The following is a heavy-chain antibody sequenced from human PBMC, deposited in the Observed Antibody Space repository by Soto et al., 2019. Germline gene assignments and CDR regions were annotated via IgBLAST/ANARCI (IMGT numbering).Heavy chain of an antibody. Sequence: ASETLSLTCTVSGGSISSYYWSWIRQPPGKGLEWIGYIYYSGSTNYNPSLKSRVTISVDTSKNQFSLKLSSVTAADTAVYYCARGFVDTAMVDYYGMDVWGQGTTVTVSS. CDR1: GGSISSYY. CDR3: ARGFVDTAMVDYYGMDV. D-gene: IGHD5-18*01. J-gene: IGHJ6*02. CDR2: IYYSGST. V-gene: IGHV4-59*01.